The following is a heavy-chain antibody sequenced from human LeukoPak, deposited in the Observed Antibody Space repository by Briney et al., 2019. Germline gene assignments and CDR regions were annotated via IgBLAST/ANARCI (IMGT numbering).Heavy chain of an antibody. Sequence: SETLSLTCAVYGGSFSGYYWSWIRQPPGKGLEWIGEINHSGSTNYNPSLKSRVTISVDTSKNQFSLKLSSVTAADTAVYYCARELQEGDSSGYYYVVQYYFDYWGQGTLVTVSS. J-gene: IGHJ4*02. CDR2: INHSGST. V-gene: IGHV4-34*01. CDR1: GGSFSGYY. D-gene: IGHD3-22*01. CDR3: ARELQEGDSSGYYYVVQYYFDY.